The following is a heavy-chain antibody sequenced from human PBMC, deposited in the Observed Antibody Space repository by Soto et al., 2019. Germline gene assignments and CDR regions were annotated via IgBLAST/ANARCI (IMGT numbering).Heavy chain of an antibody. J-gene: IGHJ6*02. CDR1: GGSISSGGYY. CDR2: IYYSGRT. Sequence: QVQLQESGPGLVKPSQTLSLTCTVSGGSISSGGYYWSWIRQHPGKGLEWIGYIYYSGRTYYNPSLKSRVTISVDTSKNQFSLKLSSVTAADTAVYYCARDHLGKGVVGMDVCGQGTTVTVSS. D-gene: IGHD3-3*01. CDR3: ARDHLGKGVVGMDV. V-gene: IGHV4-31*03.